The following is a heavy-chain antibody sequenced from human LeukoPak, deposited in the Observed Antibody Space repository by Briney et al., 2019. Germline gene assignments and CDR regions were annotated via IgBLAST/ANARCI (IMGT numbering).Heavy chain of an antibody. Sequence: SETLSLTCSVSDDSITMYYWTWIRQPPGKGLEWIGYVDHTGSTNFNPSLNGRVSISRDTTKNLFSLRLRSVTAADTAVYFCARGRVSSSTWYSTYYYYFYMDVWGKGTTVTVSS. D-gene: IGHD1-1*01. V-gene: IGHV4-59*01. CDR3: ARGRVSSSTWYSTYYYYFYMDV. CDR1: DDSITMYY. J-gene: IGHJ6*03. CDR2: VDHTGST.